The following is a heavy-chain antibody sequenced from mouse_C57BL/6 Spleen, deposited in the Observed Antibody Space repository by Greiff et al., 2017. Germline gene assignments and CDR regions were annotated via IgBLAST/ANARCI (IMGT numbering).Heavy chain of an antibody. CDR2: IDPNSGGT. J-gene: IGHJ2*01. CDR3: ARSRNSNYCDY. Sequence: QVQLQQPGAELVKPGASVKLSCKASGYTFTSYWMHWVKQRPGRGLEWIGMIDPNSGGTKYNEKFKSKATLTVDKPSSTAYMQLSSLTSEDSAVYYCARSRNSNYCDYWGQGTTLTVSS. V-gene: IGHV1-72*01. D-gene: IGHD2-5*01. CDR1: GYTFTSYW.